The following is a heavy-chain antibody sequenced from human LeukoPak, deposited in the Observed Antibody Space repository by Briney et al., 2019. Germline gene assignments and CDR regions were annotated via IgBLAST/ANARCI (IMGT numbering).Heavy chain of an antibody. CDR2: ISGDGGST. CDR1: GFTFDDYA. V-gene: IGHV3-43*02. CDR3: AKAASRWASFGYFDL. D-gene: IGHD6-13*01. J-gene: IGHJ2*01. Sequence: GGSLRLSCAASGFTFDDYAMHWVRQAPGKGLEWVSLISGDGGSTYYADSVKGRFTISRDNSKNSLYLQMNSLRTEGTALYYCAKAASRWASFGYFDLWGRGTLVTVSS.